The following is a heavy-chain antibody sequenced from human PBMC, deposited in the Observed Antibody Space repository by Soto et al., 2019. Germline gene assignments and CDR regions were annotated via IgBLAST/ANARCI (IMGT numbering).Heavy chain of an antibody. CDR2: ITGTASST. J-gene: IGHJ4*02. CDR3: ANGAEGYVVSSHDS. D-gene: IGHD5-12*01. V-gene: IGHV3-23*01. Sequence: EVQLLESGGGFVQPGGALRRSCAASGFRFSDFAMTWVRQAPGRGLEWVSAITGTASSTYYADSVKGRFTISRDNSKNTLYRQINSLRAEDTAIYYCANGAEGYVVSSHDSWGQGTLVTVSS. CDR1: GFRFSDFA.